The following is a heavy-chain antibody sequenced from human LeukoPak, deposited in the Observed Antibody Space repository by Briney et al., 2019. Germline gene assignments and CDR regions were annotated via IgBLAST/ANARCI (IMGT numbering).Heavy chain of an antibody. Sequence: PGGSLRLSCAASGFTFSDYPMSWVRQAPGKGLEWVSSISSSSSYIYYADSVKGRFTISRDNAKNSLYLQMNSLRAEDTAVYYCARGHDYSKDFDYWGQGTLVTVSS. J-gene: IGHJ4*02. CDR2: ISSSSSYI. D-gene: IGHD4-11*01. CDR3: ARGHDYSKDFDY. V-gene: IGHV3-21*01. CDR1: GFTFSDYP.